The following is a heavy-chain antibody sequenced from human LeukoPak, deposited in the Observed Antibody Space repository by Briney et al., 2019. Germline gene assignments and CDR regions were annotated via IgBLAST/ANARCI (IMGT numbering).Heavy chain of an antibody. Sequence: PGGSLRLSCAASGFTFSSYSMNWVCQAPGKGLEWVSSISSSSSYIYYADSVKGRFTISRDNSKNTLYLQMSSLRAEDTAVYYCVKRSMTSKSNYYYDFWGQGALVTVSS. CDR1: GFTFSSYS. CDR2: ISSSSSYI. V-gene: IGHV3-21*01. CDR3: VKRSMTSKSNYYYDF. J-gene: IGHJ4*02. D-gene: IGHD6-6*01.